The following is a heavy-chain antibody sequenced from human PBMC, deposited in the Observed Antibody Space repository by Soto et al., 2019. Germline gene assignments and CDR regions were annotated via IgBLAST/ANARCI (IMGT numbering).Heavy chain of an antibody. Sequence: GGSLRLSCAASGFTFDDYAMHWVRQAPGKGLEWVSGISWNSGSIGYADSVKGRFTISRDNAKNSLYLQMNSLRAEDTALYYCAKAYSSSWYDYFDYWGQGTLVNVSS. CDR1: GFTFDDYA. V-gene: IGHV3-9*01. CDR3: AKAYSSSWYDYFDY. J-gene: IGHJ4*02. D-gene: IGHD6-13*01. CDR2: ISWNSGSI.